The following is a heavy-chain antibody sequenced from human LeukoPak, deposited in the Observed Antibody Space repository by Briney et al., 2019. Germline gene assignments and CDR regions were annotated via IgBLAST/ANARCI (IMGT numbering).Heavy chain of an antibody. CDR1: GFTVNSYA. J-gene: IGHJ5*02. CDR2: IYSDGVT. CDR3: ARDRAEEKTWVEFDP. V-gene: IGHV3-66*02. Sequence: GGSLRLSCAASGFTVNSYALSWVRQAPGKGLAWVSLIYSDGVTHYADSVKGRFTIPRDISKNTVYLQMNSLRDEDTAVYFCARDRAEEKTWVEFDPWGQGTLVTVSS.